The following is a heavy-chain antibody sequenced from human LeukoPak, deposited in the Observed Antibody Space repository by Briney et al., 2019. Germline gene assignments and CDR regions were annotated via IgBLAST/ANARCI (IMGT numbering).Heavy chain of an antibody. Sequence: GSSVKVSCKASGGTFSSYAISWVRQAPGQGLEWMGGIIPIFGTANYAQKFQGRVTITTDESTSTAYMELSSLRSEDTAVYYCARVLDTAMVTWAFDYWGQGTLVTVSS. CDR2: IIPIFGTA. CDR3: ARVLDTAMVTWAFDY. J-gene: IGHJ4*02. D-gene: IGHD5-18*01. CDR1: GGTFSSYA. V-gene: IGHV1-69*05.